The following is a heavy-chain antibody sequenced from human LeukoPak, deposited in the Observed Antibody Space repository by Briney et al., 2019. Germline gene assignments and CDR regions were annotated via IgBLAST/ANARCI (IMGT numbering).Heavy chain of an antibody. CDR1: GFTFTISS. CDR3: AAVFGSGYYYYFDY. J-gene: IGHJ4*02. Sequence: SVTVSFTASGFTFTISSMQWVRQARGQRIEWIGWIAVGSGNTNYAQKFQGRVTITRDMSTSTAYMELSSLRSEDTALYYCAAVFGSGYYYYFDYWGQGTLVTVSS. CDR2: IAVGSGNT. D-gene: IGHD3-22*01. V-gene: IGHV1-58*02.